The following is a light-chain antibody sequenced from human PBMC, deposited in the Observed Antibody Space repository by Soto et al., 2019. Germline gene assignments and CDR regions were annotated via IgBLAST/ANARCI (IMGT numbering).Light chain of an antibody. CDR3: LQSYSPPLT. J-gene: IGKJ4*01. CDR1: QSVARY. V-gene: IGKV1-39*01. Sequence: DLPMTQSPSSLSASVGDRVTITCRASQSVARYLNWYQQKPGGVPKLLIYAASTLQGGVPSRFSGSGSGTDFTLTISSLQPEDFATYYCLQSYSPPLTFGGGPKVEIK. CDR2: AAS.